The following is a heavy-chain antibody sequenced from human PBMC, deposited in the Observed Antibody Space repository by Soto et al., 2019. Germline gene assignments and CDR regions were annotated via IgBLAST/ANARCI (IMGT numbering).Heavy chain of an antibody. V-gene: IGHV3-23*01. CDR3: AKSGNHDYVWGSYRLDY. CDR1: AFTFSNYA. D-gene: IGHD3-16*02. J-gene: IGHJ4*02. CDR2: ISGGGGST. Sequence: EVQLLESGGGLVQPGGSLRLSCAASAFTFSNYAMNWVRQAPGKGLEWVSGISGGGGSTYYTDSVRGRFIVSRDTSKKTVYLQMNSLRAEDTAVYYCAKSGNHDYVWGSYRLDYWGQGTLVTVSS.